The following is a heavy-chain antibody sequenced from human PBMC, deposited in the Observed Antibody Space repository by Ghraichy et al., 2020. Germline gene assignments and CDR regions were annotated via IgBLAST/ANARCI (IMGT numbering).Heavy chain of an antibody. J-gene: IGHJ4*02. CDR1: GFTFSNYA. Sequence: GGSLRLSCAASGFTFSNYAMSWVRQAPGKGLEWVSAISAGGDSTYYADSVKARFTISRDNSKNTMYLQMNSLRVEDTALYYCAKDYRVPSSGTSPRMVESWGQGTLVTVSS. D-gene: IGHD2-2*01. V-gene: IGHV3-23*01. CDR3: AKDYRVPSSGTSPRMVES. CDR2: ISAGGDST.